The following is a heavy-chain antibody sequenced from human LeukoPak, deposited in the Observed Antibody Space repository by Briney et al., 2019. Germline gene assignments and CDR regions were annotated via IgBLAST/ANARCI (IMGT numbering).Heavy chain of an antibody. CDR2: IDAGNGNT. D-gene: IGHD4-17*01. J-gene: IGHJ4*02. CDR1: GYTFTSYA. V-gene: IGHV1-3*01. Sequence: GASVKVSCKASGYTFTSYAMHWVRQAPGQRLDWMGWIDAGNGNTKYSQKFQGRVTITRDTSASTAYMDLSSLRSEDTAVYYCARGNYGDYLTFDYWGQGTLVTVSS. CDR3: ARGNYGDYLTFDY.